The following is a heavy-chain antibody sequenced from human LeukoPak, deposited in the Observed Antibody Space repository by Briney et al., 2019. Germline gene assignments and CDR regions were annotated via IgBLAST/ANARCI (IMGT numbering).Heavy chain of an antibody. V-gene: IGHV3-64*02. CDR3: ARAYSSGWSAYFDY. D-gene: IGHD6-19*01. Sequence: GGSLRLSCAASGFTFSSYAMHWVRQAPGKGLEYVSAISSNGGSTYYADSVKGRFAISRDNSKNTLYLQMGSLRAEDMAVYYCARAYSSGWSAYFDYWGQGTLVTVSS. CDR2: ISSNGGST. J-gene: IGHJ4*02. CDR1: GFTFSSYA.